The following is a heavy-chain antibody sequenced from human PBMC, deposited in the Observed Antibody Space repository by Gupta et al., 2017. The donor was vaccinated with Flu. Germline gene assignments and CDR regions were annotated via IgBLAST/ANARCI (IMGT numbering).Heavy chain of an antibody. J-gene: IGHJ4*02. CDR1: GFTFSNAW. CDR3: TTSLGIAAAGRGPVYYFDY. Sequence: EVQLVESGGGLVKPGGSLRLSCAASGFTFSNAWMSWVRQAPGKGLEWVGRIKSKTDGGTTDYAAPVKGRFTISRDDSKNTLYLQMNSLKTEDTAVYYCTTSLGIAAAGRGPVYYFDYWGQGTLVTVSS. CDR2: IKSKTDGGTT. D-gene: IGHD6-13*01. V-gene: IGHV3-15*01.